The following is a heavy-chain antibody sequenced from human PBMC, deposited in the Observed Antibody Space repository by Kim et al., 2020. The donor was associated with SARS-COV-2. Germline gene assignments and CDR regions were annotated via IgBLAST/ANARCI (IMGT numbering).Heavy chain of an antibody. CDR1: GYTFTGYY. Sequence: ASVKVSCKASGYTFTGYYMHWVRQAPGQGLEWMGRINPNSGGTNYAQKFQGRVTMTRDTSISTAYMELSRLRSNDTAVYYCARLSPIAARTYLAGGWIDPWGQGTLVTVSS. CDR3: ARLSPIAARTYLAGGWIDP. V-gene: IGHV1-2*06. D-gene: IGHD6-6*01. CDR2: INPNSGGT. J-gene: IGHJ5*02.